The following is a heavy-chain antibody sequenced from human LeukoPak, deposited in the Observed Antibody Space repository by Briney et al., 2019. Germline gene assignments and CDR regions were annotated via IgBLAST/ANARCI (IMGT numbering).Heavy chain of an antibody. V-gene: IGHV3-33*01. D-gene: IGHD4-11*01. CDR2: IWYDGSNK. J-gene: IGHJ4*02. CDR1: GFTFSSYG. Sequence: GGSLRLSCAASGFTFSSYGMHWVRQAPGKGLEWVAVIWYDGSNKYYADSVKGRFTISRDNSKNTLYLQMNSLRAEDTAVYYCARDYSNSLYYFDYWGQGTLVTVSS. CDR3: ARDYSNSLYYFDY.